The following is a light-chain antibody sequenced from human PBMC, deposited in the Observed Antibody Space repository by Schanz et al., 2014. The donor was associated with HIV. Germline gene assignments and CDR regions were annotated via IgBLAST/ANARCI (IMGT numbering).Light chain of an antibody. V-gene: IGLV2-14*01. CDR1: SSDVGAYNH. J-gene: IGLJ3*02. CDR2: DVT. CDR3: AAWDDSLNGLV. Sequence: QSALTQPASVSGSPGQSVTISCTGTSSDVGAYNHVSWYQQHPGKAPKVMIYDVTNRPSGVSDRFSGSKSGNTASLTISGLQAEDEADYYCAAWDDSLNGLVFGGGTKLTVL.